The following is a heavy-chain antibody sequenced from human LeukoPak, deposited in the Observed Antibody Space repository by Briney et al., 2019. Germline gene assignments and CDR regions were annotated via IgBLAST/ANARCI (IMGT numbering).Heavy chain of an antibody. V-gene: IGHV3-48*02. D-gene: IGHD2-2*01. J-gene: IGHJ4*02. CDR2: ISTSSNPI. Sequence: PGGSLRLSCAASGFTFSSYSMNWVRQAPGKGLEWVSYISTSSNPIYYADSVKGRFTISRDNAKNSLYLQMNSLRDEDTAVYYCARGYCTSTSCPRHYFDYWGQGTLVTVSS. CDR1: GFTFSSYS. CDR3: ARGYCTSTSCPRHYFDY.